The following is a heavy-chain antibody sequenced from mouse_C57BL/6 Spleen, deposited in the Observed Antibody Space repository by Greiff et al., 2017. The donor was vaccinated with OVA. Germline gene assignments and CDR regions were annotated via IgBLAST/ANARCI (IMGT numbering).Heavy chain of an antibody. CDR1: GYTFTSYT. D-gene: IGHD1-1*01. V-gene: IGHV1-4*01. CDR2: INPSSGYT. CDR3: AREGTFITTVVAPGFAY. Sequence: QVQLQQSGAELARPGASVKMSCKASGYTFTSYTMHWVKQRPGQGLEWIGYINPSSGYTKYNQKFKDKATLTADKSSSTAYMQLSSLTSEDSAVDYCAREGTFITTVVAPGFAYWGQGTLVTVSA. J-gene: IGHJ3*01.